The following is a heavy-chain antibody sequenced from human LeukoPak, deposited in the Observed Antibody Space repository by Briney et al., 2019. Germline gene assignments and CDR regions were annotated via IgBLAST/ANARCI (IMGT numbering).Heavy chain of an antibody. CDR3: AKAYYDSSGYYSFDY. D-gene: IGHD3-22*01. CDR1: GFTFSSCA. CDR2: ISGSGAST. Sequence: GGSLRLSCAGSGFTFSSCAMSWVRQAPGKGLEWVSGISGSGASTYYADSVRGRFTISRDNSKNTLYLQMNSLRAEDTAVYYCAKAYYDSSGYYSFDYWGQGTLVTVSS. V-gene: IGHV3-23*01. J-gene: IGHJ4*02.